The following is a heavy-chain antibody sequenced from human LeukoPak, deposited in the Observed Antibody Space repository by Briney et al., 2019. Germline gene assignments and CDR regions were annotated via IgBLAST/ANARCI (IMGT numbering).Heavy chain of an antibody. J-gene: IGHJ6*04. D-gene: IGHD3-3*01. Sequence: GASVKVSCKASGYTFTGYYMHWVRQAPGQGLEWMGWINPNSGGTNYAQKFQGRVTMTRDTSISTAYMELSRLRSDDTAVYYCARDPLPGVLRFLEWSRLDVWGKGTTVTVSS. CDR1: GYTFTGYY. CDR3: ARDPLPGVLRFLEWSRLDV. CDR2: INPNSGGT. V-gene: IGHV1-2*02.